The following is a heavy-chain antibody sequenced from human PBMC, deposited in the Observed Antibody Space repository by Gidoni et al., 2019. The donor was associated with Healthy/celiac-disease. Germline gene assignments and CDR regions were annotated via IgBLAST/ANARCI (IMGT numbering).Heavy chain of an antibody. J-gene: IGHJ6*02. CDR1: GFPLSTSGVG. Sequence: QITLKESGPTLVKPTQTLTLTCTCSGFPLSTSGVGVGWIRQPPGKALEWLALIYWNDDKRYSPSLKSRLTITKDTSKNQVVLTMTNMDPVDTATYYCAHSLGIMVRGVIGEGIYYYYGMDVWGQGTTVTVSS. V-gene: IGHV2-5*01. CDR3: AHSLGIMVRGVIGEGIYYYYGMDV. CDR2: IYWNDDK. D-gene: IGHD3-10*01.